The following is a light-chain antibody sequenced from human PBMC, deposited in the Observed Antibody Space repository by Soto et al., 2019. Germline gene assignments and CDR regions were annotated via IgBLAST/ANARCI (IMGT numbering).Light chain of an antibody. CDR1: SRDVGGYNY. Sequence: QSVLTQLPAASGSPGQSVTICCTGTSRDVGGYNYVSWYQQHPGKAPKLVIYEVGKGPSGVTDRFSASKSGNTASLTVSALQPEDEADYSCSSFAGISTVFGTGPKGTVL. J-gene: IGLJ1*01. V-gene: IGLV2-8*01. CDR2: EVG. CDR3: SSFAGISTV.